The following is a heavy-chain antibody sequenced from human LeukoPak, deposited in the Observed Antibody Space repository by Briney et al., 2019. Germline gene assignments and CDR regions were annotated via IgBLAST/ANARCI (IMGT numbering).Heavy chain of an antibody. V-gene: IGHV3-9*01. CDR1: GFTFDDYA. J-gene: IGHJ4*02. CDR3: ARGYSSGWSSFDY. Sequence: PGGSLRLSCAASGFTFDDYAMHRVRQAPGKGLEWVSGISWNSGSIGYADSVKGRFTISRDNAKNSLYLQMNSLRAEDTALYYCARGYSSGWSSFDYWGQGTLVTVSS. D-gene: IGHD6-19*01. CDR2: ISWNSGSI.